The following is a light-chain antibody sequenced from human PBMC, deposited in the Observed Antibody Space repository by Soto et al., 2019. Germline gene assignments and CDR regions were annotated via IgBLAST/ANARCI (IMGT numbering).Light chain of an antibody. CDR1: SSNIGAGYD. V-gene: IGLV1-40*01. CDR2: GNS. CDR3: PSSDRRLMGSV. Sequence: QSVLTQPPSVSGAPGQRVTISCTGSSSNIGAGYDVHWYQQLPGTAPKLLIYGNSNRPSGVPDRFSGSKSGTSASLAITGVQGEDEAAYYCPSSDRRLMGSVFGGGTKLTVL. J-gene: IGLJ2*01.